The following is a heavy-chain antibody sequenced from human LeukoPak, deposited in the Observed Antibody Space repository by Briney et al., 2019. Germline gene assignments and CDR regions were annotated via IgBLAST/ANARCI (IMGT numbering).Heavy chain of an antibody. Sequence: SETLSLTCAVYGGSFSSYYWSWIRQPPGKGLEWIGEINHSGSTNYNPSLKSRVTISVDTSKNQFSLKLSSVTAADTAVYYCARWSAVAGEGYWGQGTLVTVSS. CDR1: GGSFSSYY. J-gene: IGHJ4*02. V-gene: IGHV4-34*01. CDR3: ARWSAVAGEGY. D-gene: IGHD6-19*01. CDR2: INHSGST.